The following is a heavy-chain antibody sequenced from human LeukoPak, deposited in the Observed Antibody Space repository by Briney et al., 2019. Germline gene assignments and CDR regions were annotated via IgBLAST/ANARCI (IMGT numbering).Heavy chain of an antibody. V-gene: IGHV3-49*04. D-gene: IGHD4-17*01. J-gene: IGHJ4*02. Sequence: GGSLRLSCTGSGFTFGDYAMTWVRQAPGKGLEWVGFIRSKAYGGTTEYAASAKDRFTISRDDSKSIAYLQMNSLKTEDTAVYYCTRETTPYYWGQGTLVTVSS. CDR3: TRETTPYY. CDR2: IRSKAYGGTT. CDR1: GFTFGDYA.